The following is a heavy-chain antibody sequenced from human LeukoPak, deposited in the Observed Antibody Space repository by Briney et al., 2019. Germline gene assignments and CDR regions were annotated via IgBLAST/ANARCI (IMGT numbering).Heavy chain of an antibody. J-gene: IGHJ2*01. CDR3: ARGVDIVVVPAPRFDL. CDR1: SGSISSYY. CDR2: IYYSGST. Sequence: PSETLSLTYTVSSGSISSYYWSWIRQPPGKGLEWIGYIYYSGSTNYNPSLKSRVTISVDTSKNQFSLKLSSVTAADTAVYYCARGVDIVVVPAPRFDLWGRGTLVTVSS. D-gene: IGHD2-2*03. V-gene: IGHV4-59*01.